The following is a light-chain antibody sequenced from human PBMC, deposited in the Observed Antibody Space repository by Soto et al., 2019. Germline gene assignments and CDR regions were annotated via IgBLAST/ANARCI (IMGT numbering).Light chain of an antibody. Sequence: QSALTQPASVSGSPGQSITISCTGTSSDVGTYNLVSWYQQHPGKAPKLIIYDVSRRPSGVSNRFSGSKSGNTASLTISGSQAEDQADYYSCSYAGSSTFTYVFGTGTKVTVL. CDR3: CSYAGSSTFTYV. CDR1: SSDVGTYNL. V-gene: IGLV2-23*02. CDR2: DVS. J-gene: IGLJ1*01.